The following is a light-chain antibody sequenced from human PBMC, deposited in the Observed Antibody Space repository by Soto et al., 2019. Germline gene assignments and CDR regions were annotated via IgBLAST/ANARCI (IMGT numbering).Light chain of an antibody. Sequence: EIVLTQSPGTLSLSPGERATLSCRAIQSVSSSYLAWYQQKPGQAPRLLIYGASSRATGIPDRFSGSGSGTDFTLTISRLEPEDFAVYYCQQYGSSPLFTFGPGTKVDT. CDR1: QSVSSSY. CDR3: QQYGSSPLFT. J-gene: IGKJ3*01. CDR2: GAS. V-gene: IGKV3-20*01.